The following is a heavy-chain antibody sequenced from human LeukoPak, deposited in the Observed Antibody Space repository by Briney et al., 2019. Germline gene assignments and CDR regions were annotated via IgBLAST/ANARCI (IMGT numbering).Heavy chain of an antibody. CDR1: GFTFSSYA. J-gene: IGHJ6*02. Sequence: GGSLRLSCAASGFTFSSYAMSWARQAPGKGLEWVSAISGSGGSTYYADSVKGRFTISRDNAKNSLYLQMNSLRAEDTAVYYCARALQQGDRYGDVWGQGTTVTVSS. V-gene: IGHV3-23*01. CDR2: ISGSGGST. CDR3: ARALQQGDRYGDV. D-gene: IGHD5-18*01.